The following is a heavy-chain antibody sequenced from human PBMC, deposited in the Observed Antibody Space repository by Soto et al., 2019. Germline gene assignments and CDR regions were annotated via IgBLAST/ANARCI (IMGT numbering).Heavy chain of an antibody. V-gene: IGHV6-1*01. CDR3: ARGLLGYCSSTSCYTVDY. CDR1: GDSVSSNSAA. CDR2: TYYRSKWYN. J-gene: IGHJ4*02. D-gene: IGHD2-2*02. Sequence: SQTLSLTCAISGDSVSSNSAAWNWIRQSPSRGLEWLGRTYYRSKWYNDYAVSVKSRITINPDTSKNQFSPQLNSVTPEDTAVYYCARGLLGYCSSTSCYTVDYWGQGTLVTVSS.